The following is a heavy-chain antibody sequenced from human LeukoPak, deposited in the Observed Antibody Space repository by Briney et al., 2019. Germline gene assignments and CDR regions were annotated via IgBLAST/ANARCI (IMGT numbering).Heavy chain of an antibody. CDR3: ARPRNLYYDSSGLSAFDI. V-gene: IGHV4-39*01. CDR1: GGSISSSSYY. CDR2: IYYSGST. J-gene: IGHJ3*02. Sequence: KPSETLSLTCTVSGGSISSSSYYWGWIRQLPGKGLEWIGSIYYSGSTYYNPSLKSRVTISVDTSKNQFSLKLSSVTAADTAVYYCARPRNLYYDSSGLSAFDIWGQGTMVTVSS. D-gene: IGHD3-22*01.